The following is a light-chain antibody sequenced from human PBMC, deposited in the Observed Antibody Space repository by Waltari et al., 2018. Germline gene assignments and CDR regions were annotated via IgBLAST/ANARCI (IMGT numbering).Light chain of an antibody. CDR1: QSVSSY. Sequence: EIVLTQSPATLSLSPGERATLSCRASQSVSSYLAWYQQKPGQAPRPLIYDASIWATGIPARFSGSGSGTDFTLTISSLEPEDFAVYYCQQRSNWRLTFGGGTKVEIK. V-gene: IGKV3-11*01. J-gene: IGKJ4*01. CDR2: DAS. CDR3: QQRSNWRLT.